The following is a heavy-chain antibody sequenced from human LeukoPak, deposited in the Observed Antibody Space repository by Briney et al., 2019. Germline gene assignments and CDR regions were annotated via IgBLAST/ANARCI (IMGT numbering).Heavy chain of an antibody. V-gene: IGHV3-43*01. CDR3: AKDIRGSSGWYYSDN. J-gene: IGHJ4*02. D-gene: IGHD6-19*01. CDR2: ITWDGVNK. CDR1: GVTFNDYT. Sequence: GGSLRLSCAASGVTFNDYTMHWVRQAPGKGLEWVSLITWDGVNKYYPDSVKGRFTISRDNSKNSLYLQMNSLRTEDTALYYCAKDIRGSSGWYYSDNWGQGTLVTVSS.